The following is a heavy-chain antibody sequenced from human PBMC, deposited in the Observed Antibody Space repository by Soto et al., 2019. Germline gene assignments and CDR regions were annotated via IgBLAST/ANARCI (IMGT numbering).Heavy chain of an antibody. D-gene: IGHD2-15*01. CDR3: ARQDCSGCSCPDAFDI. J-gene: IGHJ3*02. CDR1: GGSISRSGHY. V-gene: IGHV4-39*01. CDR2: IYYTGNT. Sequence: QLQLQESGPGLVKPSETLSLTCSVSGGSISRSGHYWGWLRQPPGKGLEWIGSIYYTGNTYHNPSLKSRATISVDTSKNQFSLKLSSVTDADTAVYYCARQDCSGCSCPDAFDIWGQGILFTVS.